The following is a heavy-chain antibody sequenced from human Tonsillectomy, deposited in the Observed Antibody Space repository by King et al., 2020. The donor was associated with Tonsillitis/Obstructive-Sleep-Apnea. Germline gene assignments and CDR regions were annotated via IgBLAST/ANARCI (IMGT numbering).Heavy chain of an antibody. V-gene: IGHV3-74*01. CDR2: SNSDGSST. CDR3: ASDYLISY. CDR1: GFTFSSYW. D-gene: IGHD2-8*01. Sequence: VQLVESGGGLVQPGGSLRLACAASGFTFSSYWMHWVRHAPGKGLVWVSRSNSDGSSTSYADSVKGRFTISRDNDKNTLYLQMNSLRAEYTAVYYCASDYLISYWGQGTLVTVSS. J-gene: IGHJ4*02.